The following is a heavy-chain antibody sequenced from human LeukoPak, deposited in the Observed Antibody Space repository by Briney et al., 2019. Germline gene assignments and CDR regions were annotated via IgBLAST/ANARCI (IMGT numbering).Heavy chain of an antibody. CDR2: ISYDGSNK. V-gene: IGHV3-30*03. J-gene: IGHJ5*02. CDR3: ARNYYDSSGYNWFDP. D-gene: IGHD3-22*01. CDR1: GFTFSSYG. Sequence: GRSLRLSCAASGFTFSSYGMHWVRQAPGKGLEWVAVISYDGSNKHYADSVKGRFTISRDNSKNTLYLQMNSLRAEDTAVYYCARNYYDSSGYNWFDPWGQGTLVTVSS.